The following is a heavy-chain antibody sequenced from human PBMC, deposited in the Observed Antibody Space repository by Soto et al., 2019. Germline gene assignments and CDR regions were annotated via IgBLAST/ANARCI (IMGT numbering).Heavy chain of an antibody. Sequence: GGSLRLSCVASGFTFSTYAMSWVRQAPGKGLEWVSALTPSGGETYYADSVKGRFTISRDNSMXXXXXXMNSLRIEDTAVYYCAHPRGYGVFDAYDIWGQGTMVTVSS. D-gene: IGHD4-17*01. J-gene: IGHJ3*02. CDR2: LTPSGGET. CDR1: GFTFSTYA. CDR3: AHPRGYGVFDAYDI. V-gene: IGHV3-23*01.